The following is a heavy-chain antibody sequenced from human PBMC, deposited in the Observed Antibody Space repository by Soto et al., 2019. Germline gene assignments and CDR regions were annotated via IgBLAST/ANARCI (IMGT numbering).Heavy chain of an antibody. CDR1: GDSVSSNSAA. CDR3: ARDKAGSSSEYYYSYGMEV. D-gene: IGHD6-6*01. Sequence: SQTLSLTCAISGDSVSSNSAAWNWIRQSPSRGLEWLGRTYYRSKWYNDYAVSVKSRITINPDTSKNQFSLQLNSVTPEDTAVYYCARDKAGSSSEYYYSYGMEVWGQGTTVTVSS. J-gene: IGHJ6*02. CDR2: TYYRSKWYN. V-gene: IGHV6-1*01.